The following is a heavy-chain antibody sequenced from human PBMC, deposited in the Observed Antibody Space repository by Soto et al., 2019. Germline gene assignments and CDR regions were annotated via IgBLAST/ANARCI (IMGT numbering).Heavy chain of an antibody. Sequence: GGSLRLSCAASGFTFSSYGMHWVRQAPGKGLEWVAVIWYDGSNKYYADSVKGRFTISRDNSKNTLYLQMNSLRAEDTAVYYCARGNYGDDAPEYFQHWGQGTLVTVSS. CDR3: ARGNYGDDAPEYFQH. CDR2: IWYDGSNK. J-gene: IGHJ1*01. D-gene: IGHD4-17*01. V-gene: IGHV3-33*01. CDR1: GFTFSSYG.